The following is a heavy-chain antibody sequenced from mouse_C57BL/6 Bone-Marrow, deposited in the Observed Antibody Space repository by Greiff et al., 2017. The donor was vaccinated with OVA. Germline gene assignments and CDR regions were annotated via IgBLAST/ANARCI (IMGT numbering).Heavy chain of an antibody. CDR1: GFTFSDAW. CDR3: TRPELTEYYFDY. V-gene: IGHV6-6*01. Sequence: EVKVVESGGGLVQPGGSMKLSCAASGFTFSDAWMDWVRQSPEKGLEWVAEIRNKANNHATYYAESVKGRCTISRDDSKSSVYLQMNSLRAEDTGIYYCTRPELTEYYFDYWGQGTTLTVSS. J-gene: IGHJ2*01. CDR2: IRNKANNHAT. D-gene: IGHD4-1*01.